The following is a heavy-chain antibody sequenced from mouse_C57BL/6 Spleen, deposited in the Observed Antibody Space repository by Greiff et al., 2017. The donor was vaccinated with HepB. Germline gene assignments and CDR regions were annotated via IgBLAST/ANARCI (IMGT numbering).Heavy chain of an antibody. CDR3: ARDQYGSSHTLFDY. CDR1: GFTFSDYG. Sequence: EVKLVESGGGLVKPGGSLKLSCAASGFTFSDYGMHWVRQAPEKGLEWVAYISSGSSTIYYADTVKGRFTISRDNAKNTLLLQMTSLRSEDTAMYYCARDQYGSSHTLFDYWGQGTTLTVSS. V-gene: IGHV5-17*01. J-gene: IGHJ2*01. CDR2: ISSGSSTI. D-gene: IGHD1-1*01.